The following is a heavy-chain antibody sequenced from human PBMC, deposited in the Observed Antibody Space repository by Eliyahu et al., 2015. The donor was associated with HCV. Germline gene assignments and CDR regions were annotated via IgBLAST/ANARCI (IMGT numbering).Heavy chain of an antibody. CDR1: SXTFSDYX. CDR3: ARSLLGSSGVLDV. V-gene: IGHV3-48*01. D-gene: IGHD6-19*01. Sequence: EVQLMESGGALVQPGGSLRLSCAASSXTFSDYXMNWVRQAPEKGLEWISNISSSSSFIYYVDSVKGRFTISRDNVKNLLYLQMNSLRAEDTALYYCARSLLGSSGVLDVWGQGTMVTVSS. CDR2: ISSSSSFI. J-gene: IGHJ3*01.